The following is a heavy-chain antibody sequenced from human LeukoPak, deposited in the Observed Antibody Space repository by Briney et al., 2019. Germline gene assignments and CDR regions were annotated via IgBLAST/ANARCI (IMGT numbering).Heavy chain of an antibody. D-gene: IGHD3-10*01. Sequence: ASVNVSCKASGYTFTLYYMHWVRQAPGQGLEWMGWINPNSGGTNYAQKFQGRVTMTRDTSISTAYMELSRLRSDDTAVYYCARDSIGYYGSGNFEYWGQGTLVTVSS. CDR2: INPNSGGT. CDR3: ARDSIGYYGSGNFEY. V-gene: IGHV1-2*02. CDR1: GYTFTLYY. J-gene: IGHJ4*02.